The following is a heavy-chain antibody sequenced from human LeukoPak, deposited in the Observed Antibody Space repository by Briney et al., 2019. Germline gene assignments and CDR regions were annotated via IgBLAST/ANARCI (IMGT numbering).Heavy chain of an antibody. D-gene: IGHD1-26*01. CDR2: IWYDGSNK. J-gene: IGHJ4*02. CDR1: LFTFFRYV. V-gene: IGHV3-33*06. CDR3: AKSLGLPYYLDY. Sequence: RGALRHSRVPSLFTFFRYVIHWVRQAPGKGLGGVAVIWYDGSNKCYADSVKGRFTISRDNSKNTLYLQMNSLRAEDTAVYYCAKSLGLPYYLDYWGQGTLVTVSS.